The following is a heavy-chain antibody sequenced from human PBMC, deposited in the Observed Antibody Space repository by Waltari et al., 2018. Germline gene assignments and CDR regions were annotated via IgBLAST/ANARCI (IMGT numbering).Heavy chain of an antibody. CDR3: AKDPHTAMVQGYFDS. D-gene: IGHD5-18*01. CDR2: ISGSSGST. V-gene: IGHV3-23*04. J-gene: IGHJ4*02. CDR1: GFTFSSYA. Sequence: EVQLGESGEGLVQPGGSLRLSCAASGFTFSSYAMSWVRQAPGKGREWVSAISGSSGSTYYADSVKGRFTISRDNSKNPLSLQMNSLRAEDTAVYYCAKDPHTAMVQGYFDSWGQGTLVTVSS.